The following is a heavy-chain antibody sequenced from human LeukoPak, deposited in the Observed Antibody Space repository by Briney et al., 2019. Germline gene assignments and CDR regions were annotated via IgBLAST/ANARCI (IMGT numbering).Heavy chain of an antibody. V-gene: IGHV5-51*01. CDR3: ARQEYCSGGSCYTWFDP. J-gene: IGHJ5*02. Sequence: GESLKISCKGSGYSINNYWIGWVRQMPGKGLEWMGIIYPADSDIRYSPSFQDQVTISADKFISTAYLQWSSLKASDTAMYYCARQEYCSGGSCYTWFDPWGQGTLVIVSS. CDR1: GYSINNYW. D-gene: IGHD2-15*01. CDR2: IYPADSDI.